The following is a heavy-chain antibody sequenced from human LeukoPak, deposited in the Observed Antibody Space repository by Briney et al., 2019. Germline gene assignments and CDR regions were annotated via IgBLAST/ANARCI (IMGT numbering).Heavy chain of an antibody. Sequence: ATVKVSCKASGHTFSIYGITRVRQAPGQGLEWMGWISTYNGNTDYAEQFRGRISMSADTPTNTAYMELRSLRPDDTAIYYCATEKIGWLDPWGQGTLVTVSS. J-gene: IGHJ5*02. CDR1: GHTFSIYG. CDR2: ISTYNGNT. D-gene: IGHD5-12*01. CDR3: ATEKIGWLDP. V-gene: IGHV1-18*01.